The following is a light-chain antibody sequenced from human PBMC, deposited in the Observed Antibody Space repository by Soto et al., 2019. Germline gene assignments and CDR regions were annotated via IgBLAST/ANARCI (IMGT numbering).Light chain of an antibody. CDR1: SSDVGGYNR. J-gene: IGLJ1*01. V-gene: IGLV2-18*02. CDR2: DVS. CDR3: TSYASGSAYV. Sequence: QSALTQPPSVSGSPGQSVAISCTGTSSDVGGYNRVSWYHQAPGKAPKLLIYDVSNRPSGGSTRFSGSKSGNTASLTISGLQAEDEADYYCTSYASGSAYVFGPGTKLTVL.